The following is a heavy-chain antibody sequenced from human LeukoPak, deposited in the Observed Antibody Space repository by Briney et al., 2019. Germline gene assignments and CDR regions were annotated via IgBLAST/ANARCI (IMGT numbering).Heavy chain of an antibody. CDR3: ARSAYNYGYVYFDH. J-gene: IGHJ4*02. CDR2: IDPNSDNI. Sequence: EASVKVSCKASGYTFTGCFIHYVRQAPGQRLEWMGWIDPNSDNIRYSETFKDRVTMTRDTSTNTAYMELSWLRSDDTAVYYCARSAYNYGYVYFDHWGQGTLVIVSS. V-gene: IGHV1-2*02. CDR1: GYTFTGCF. D-gene: IGHD5-18*01.